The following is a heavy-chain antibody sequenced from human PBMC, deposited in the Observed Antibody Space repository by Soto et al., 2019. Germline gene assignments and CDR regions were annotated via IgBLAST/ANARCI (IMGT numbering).Heavy chain of an antibody. V-gene: IGHV3-11*01. D-gene: IGHD3-3*01. CDR3: AVLDVLRFLEWLSPSDAFDI. CDR1: GFTFSDYY. J-gene: IGHJ3*02. Sequence: GGSLRLSCAASGFTFSDYYMSWIRQAPGKGLEWVSYISSSGSTIYYADSVKGRFTISRDNAKNSLYLQMNSLRAEDTAVYYCAVLDVLRFLEWLSPSDAFDIWGQGTMVTVSS. CDR2: ISSSGSTI.